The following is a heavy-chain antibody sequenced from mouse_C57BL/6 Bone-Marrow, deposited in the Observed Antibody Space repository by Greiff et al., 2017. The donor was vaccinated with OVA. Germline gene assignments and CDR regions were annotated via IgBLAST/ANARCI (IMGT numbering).Heavy chain of an antibody. J-gene: IGHJ2*01. V-gene: IGHV14-4*01. CDR2: IDPENGDT. Sequence: EVQLVESGAELVRPGASVKLSCTASGFNIKDDYMHWVKQRPEQGLEWIGWIDPENGDTEYASKFQGKATITADTSSNTAYLQLSSLTSEDTAVYYCTTPSYYFDYWGQGTTLTVSS. CDR1: GFNIKDDY. CDR3: TTPSYYFDY.